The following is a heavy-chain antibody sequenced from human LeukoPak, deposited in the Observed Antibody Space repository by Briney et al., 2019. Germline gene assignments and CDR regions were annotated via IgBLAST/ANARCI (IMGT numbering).Heavy chain of an antibody. V-gene: IGHV1-46*01. CDR1: GGTFSSYA. Sequence: ASVKVSCKASGGTFSSYAISWVRQAPGQGLEWMGIINPSGGSTSYAQKFQGRVTMTRDTSTSTVYMELSSLRSEDTAVYYCARDVGSSGWYYYYGMDVWGQGTTVTVSS. CDR2: INPSGGST. CDR3: ARDVGSSGWYYYYGMDV. J-gene: IGHJ6*02. D-gene: IGHD6-19*01.